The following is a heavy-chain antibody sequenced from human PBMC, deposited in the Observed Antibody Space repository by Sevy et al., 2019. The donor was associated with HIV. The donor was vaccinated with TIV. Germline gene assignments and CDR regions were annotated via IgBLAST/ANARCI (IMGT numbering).Heavy chain of an antibody. CDR1: GYTLTELS. CDR2: FDPEDGET. Sequence: ASVKVSCKVSGYTLTELSMHWVRQAPGKGLEWMGGFDPEDGETIYAQKFQGRVTMTEDTSTDTDYMELSSLRSEDTAVYYCATGAYYDFWRYYYGMDVWGQGTTVTVSS. V-gene: IGHV1-24*01. CDR3: ATGAYYDFWRYYYGMDV. D-gene: IGHD3-3*01. J-gene: IGHJ6*02.